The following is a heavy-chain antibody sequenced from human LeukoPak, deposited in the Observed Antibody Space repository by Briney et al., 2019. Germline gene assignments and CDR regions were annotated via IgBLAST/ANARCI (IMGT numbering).Heavy chain of an antibody. CDR2: IIPIFGTA. CDR3: ARGCSSTSCYIAIDLEDYYYMDV. Sequence: ASVKVSCKASGGTFSSYAISWVRQAPGQGLEWMGGIIPIFGTANYAQKFQGRVTITTDESTSTAYMELSSLRSEDTAVYYCARGCSSTSCYIAIDLEDYYYMDVWGKGTTVTVSS. V-gene: IGHV1-69*05. D-gene: IGHD2-2*02. J-gene: IGHJ6*03. CDR1: GGTFSSYA.